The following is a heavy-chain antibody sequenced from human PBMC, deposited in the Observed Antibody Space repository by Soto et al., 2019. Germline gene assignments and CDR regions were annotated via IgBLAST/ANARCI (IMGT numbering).Heavy chain of an antibody. Sequence: EVQVLESGGGLVQPGGSLRLSCAASGFTFSSYAVSWVRQAPGKGLEWVSAISGDGGKTYYADYVKGRFTIYRDNSKNTLYLQLNSLRAEDTAVYYCAKEGRIAAGPFIDSWGQGTLVTVSS. D-gene: IGHD6-13*01. V-gene: IGHV3-23*01. J-gene: IGHJ4*02. CDR2: ISGDGGKT. CDR1: GFTFSSYA. CDR3: AKEGRIAAGPFIDS.